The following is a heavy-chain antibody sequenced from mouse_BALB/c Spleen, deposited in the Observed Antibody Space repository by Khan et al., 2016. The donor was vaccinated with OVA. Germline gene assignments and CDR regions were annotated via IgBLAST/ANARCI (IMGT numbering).Heavy chain of an antibody. CDR3: ARHNYGPVDY. J-gene: IGHJ3*01. CDR1: GFTFSTYA. Sequence: EVQLVESGGDLVKPGGSLKLSCSASGFTFSTYAMSWVRQTPEKRLVWVATISSAGDYLYYPDSVKGRFTISRDNAKNPLYLHMSSLRSEDTARYYCARHNYGPVDYWGQGTLVTVSA. CDR2: ISSAGDYL. D-gene: IGHD1-1*01. V-gene: IGHV5-9-3*01.